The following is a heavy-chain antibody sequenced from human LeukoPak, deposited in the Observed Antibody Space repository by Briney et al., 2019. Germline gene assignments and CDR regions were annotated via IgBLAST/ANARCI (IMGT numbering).Heavy chain of an antibody. CDR2: INAGNGNT. D-gene: IGHD3-22*01. Sequence: ASVKVSCKASGYTFTSYAMHWVRQAPGQRLEWMGWINAGNGNTKYSQKFQGRVTITRDTSASTAYMKLSSLRSEDTAVYYCARDFIRRLPIVVVTKPRGENWFDPWGQGTLVTVSS. V-gene: IGHV1-3*01. CDR1: GYTFTSYA. J-gene: IGHJ5*02. CDR3: ARDFIRRLPIVVVTKPRGENWFDP.